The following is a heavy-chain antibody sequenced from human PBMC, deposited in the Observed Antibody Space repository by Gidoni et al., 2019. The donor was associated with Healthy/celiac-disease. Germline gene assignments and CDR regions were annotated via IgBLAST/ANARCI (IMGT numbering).Heavy chain of an antibody. CDR3: ARDNPLADIVVVPAAKI. J-gene: IGHJ4*02. V-gene: IGHV3-11*01. CDR2: ISSSCSTI. Sequence: QVQRVESGGGLVKPGGSLRLSCAGSGFTFGDDYRRGLRQAPGKGLEWVSYISSSCSTIYYADSVTGRFPIPMDNAKTSLYLQMHSLRAEDTAVYYCARDNPLADIVVVPAAKIWGQGPLVPVSS. CDR1: GFTFGDDY. D-gene: IGHD2-2*01.